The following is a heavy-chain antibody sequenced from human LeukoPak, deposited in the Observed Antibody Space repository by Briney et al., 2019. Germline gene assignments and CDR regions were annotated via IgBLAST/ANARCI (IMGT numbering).Heavy chain of an antibody. Sequence: SETLSLTCAVYGGSFSGYYWSWIRQPPGKGLEWIGEINHSGSTNYNPSLKSRVTISVDTSKNQFSLELSSVTAADTAVYYCVGYCSSTSCPWGQGTLVTVSS. CDR3: VGYCSSTSCP. CDR2: INHSGST. CDR1: GGSFSGYY. J-gene: IGHJ5*02. D-gene: IGHD2-2*01. V-gene: IGHV4-34*01.